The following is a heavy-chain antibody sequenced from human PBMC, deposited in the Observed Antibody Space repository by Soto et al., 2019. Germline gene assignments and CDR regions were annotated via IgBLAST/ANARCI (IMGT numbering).Heavy chain of an antibody. D-gene: IGHD3-10*01. Sequence: PGESLKISCKGSGYSFTSYWIGWVRQMPVKGLEWMGIIYPGDSDTRYSPSFQGQVTISADKSISTAYLQWSSLKASDTAMYYCATTEYYYGSGSYLYFDYWGQGTLVTVSS. J-gene: IGHJ4*02. CDR3: ATTEYYYGSGSYLYFDY. CDR1: GYSFTSYW. V-gene: IGHV5-51*01. CDR2: IYPGDSDT.